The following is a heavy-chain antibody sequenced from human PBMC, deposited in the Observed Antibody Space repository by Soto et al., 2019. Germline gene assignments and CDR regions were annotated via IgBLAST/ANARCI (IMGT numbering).Heavy chain of an antibody. CDR1: GFTFSSYA. CDR3: AKDLTTVTTRTAMDV. D-gene: IGHD4-17*01. CDR2: ISGSGGSA. J-gene: IGHJ6*02. Sequence: GGSLRLSCAASGFTFSSYAMSWVRQAPGKGLEWVSAISGSGGSAYYADSVKGRFTISRDNSKNTLYLQMNSLRAEDTAVHYCAKDLTTVTTRTAMDVWGQGATVTVSS. V-gene: IGHV3-23*01.